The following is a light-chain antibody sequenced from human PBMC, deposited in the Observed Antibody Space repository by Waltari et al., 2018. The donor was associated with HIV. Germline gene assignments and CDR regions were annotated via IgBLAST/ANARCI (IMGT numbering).Light chain of an antibody. Sequence: QSALTQPASVSGSPGQSITISCTGTSSDIGRYKFVSWYQQHPGKAPKLMIYVVGNRAPGVSNRVSGSKSGDTASLTISGLQAEDEADYYCSSYTNSDTRVFGTGTKVTVL. V-gene: IGLV2-14*01. CDR1: SSDIGRYKF. CDR3: SSYTNSDTRV. J-gene: IGLJ1*01. CDR2: VVG.